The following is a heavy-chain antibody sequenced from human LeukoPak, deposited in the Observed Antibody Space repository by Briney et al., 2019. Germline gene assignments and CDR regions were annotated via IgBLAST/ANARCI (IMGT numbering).Heavy chain of an antibody. V-gene: IGHV1-18*01. D-gene: IGHD4-23*01. CDR1: GYTFTSYG. J-gene: IGHJ4*02. Sequence: ASVKVSCKASGYTFTSYGISWVRQAPGQGLEWMGWISAYNGNTNYAQKLQGRVTMTTDTSTSTAYMELRSLRSDDAAVYYCARGDYGGNSGRLGYWGQGTLVTVSS. CDR3: ARGDYGGNSGRLGY. CDR2: ISAYNGNT.